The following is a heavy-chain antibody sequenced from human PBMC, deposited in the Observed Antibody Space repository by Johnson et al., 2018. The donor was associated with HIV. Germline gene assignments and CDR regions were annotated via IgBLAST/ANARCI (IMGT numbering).Heavy chain of an antibody. D-gene: IGHD3-16*01. Sequence: VQLVESGGGLVQPGGSLRLSCAASGFTFNSHWMSWVRQAPGKGLEWVSGISWNSGSIGYADSVKGRFTISRDNAKNSLYLQMNSLRAEDTALYYCAKDPGLGYAFDIWGQGTMVTVSS. CDR1: GFTFNSHW. V-gene: IGHV3-9*01. CDR3: AKDPGLGYAFDI. J-gene: IGHJ3*02. CDR2: ISWNSGSI.